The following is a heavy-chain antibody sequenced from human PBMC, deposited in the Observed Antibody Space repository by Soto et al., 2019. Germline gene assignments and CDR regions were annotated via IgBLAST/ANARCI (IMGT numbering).Heavy chain of an antibody. V-gene: IGHV4-30-2*01. Sequence: QLQLQESGSGLVKPSQTLSLTCAVSGGSISSGGYSWSWIRQPPGKGLEWIGYMYHSASTYYNPSLMRRVTLAIDRSHTQFSLKLTSVPGADTAVYYCHRVPDSWCQGILVTSSP. CDR2: MYHSAST. J-gene: IGHJ1*01. CDR3: HRVPDS. CDR1: GGSISSGGYS. D-gene: IGHD2-2*01.